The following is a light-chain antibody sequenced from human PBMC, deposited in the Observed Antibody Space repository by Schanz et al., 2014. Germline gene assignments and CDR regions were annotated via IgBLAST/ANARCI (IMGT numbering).Light chain of an antibody. V-gene: IGKV3-15*01. CDR2: GAS. CDR3: QQYNNWRT. Sequence: EIVMTQSPATLSVSPGERATLSCRASQSVSSNLAWYQQKPGQAPRLLIYGASTRATGIPDRFSGSGSGTDFTLTISRLEPEDFAVYYCQQYNNWRTFGQGTKLEIK. CDR1: QSVSSN. J-gene: IGKJ2*01.